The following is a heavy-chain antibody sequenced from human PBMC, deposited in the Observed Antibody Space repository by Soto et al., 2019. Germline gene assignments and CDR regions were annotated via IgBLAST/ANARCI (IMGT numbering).Heavy chain of an antibody. Sequence: PSETLSLTCAVYGGSFSGYYWSWIRQPPGKGLEWIGEINHSGSTNYNPSLKSRVTISVDTSKNQFSLKLSSVTAADTAVYYCAGGRRSGYESYYYYYMDVWGKGTTVTVSS. CDR2: INHSGST. V-gene: IGHV4-34*01. CDR1: GGSFSGYY. CDR3: AGGRRSGYESYYYYYMDV. D-gene: IGHD5-12*01. J-gene: IGHJ6*03.